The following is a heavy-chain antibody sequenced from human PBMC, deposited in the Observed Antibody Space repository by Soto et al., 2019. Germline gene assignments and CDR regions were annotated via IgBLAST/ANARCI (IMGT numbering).Heavy chain of an antibody. Sequence: QVQLVQSGAEVKKPGSSVKVSCKASGGTFSSYAISWVRQAPGQGLEWMGGIVPIVGTANYAQKFQCRITITADESTGTADMELSSLRSEDTAVYYCARDLEGYSYGWGGPYYFDYWGQGTLVTVSS. J-gene: IGHJ4*02. D-gene: IGHD5-18*01. CDR2: IVPIVGTA. CDR3: ARDLEGYSYGWGGPYYFDY. CDR1: GGTFSSYA. V-gene: IGHV1-69*12.